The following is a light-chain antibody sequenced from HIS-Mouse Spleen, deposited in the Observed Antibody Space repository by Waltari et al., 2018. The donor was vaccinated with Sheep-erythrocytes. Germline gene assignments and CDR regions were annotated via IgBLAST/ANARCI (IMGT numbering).Light chain of an antibody. V-gene: IGLV2-23*01. Sequence: QSALTQPASVSGSPGQSITISCTGTSSHVGSYNLVSWYQQHPGKAPKLMIYEGSKRPSGVSNRFSDSKSGNTASLTISGLQAEDEADYYCCSYAGSSTPWVFGGGTKLTVL. J-gene: IGLJ3*02. CDR2: EGS. CDR1: SSHVGSYNL. CDR3: CSYAGSSTPWV.